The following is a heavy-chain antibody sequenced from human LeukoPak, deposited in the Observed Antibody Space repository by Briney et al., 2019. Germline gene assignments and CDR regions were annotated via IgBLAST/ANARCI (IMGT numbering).Heavy chain of an antibody. V-gene: IGHV3-23*01. D-gene: IGHD2-8*01. CDR3: AKDRCSNGVGCYYYYMDV. J-gene: IGHJ6*03. CDR1: GFPFSSHG. Sequence: GGSLRLSCAGSGFPFSSHGMNWVRQAPGKGLEWVSGISPGGGPTYYADSVKGRFTISRDDSKNTLYLQMNSLRAEDTAVYYCAKDRCSNGVGCYYYYMDVWGKGTTVTISS. CDR2: ISPGGGPT.